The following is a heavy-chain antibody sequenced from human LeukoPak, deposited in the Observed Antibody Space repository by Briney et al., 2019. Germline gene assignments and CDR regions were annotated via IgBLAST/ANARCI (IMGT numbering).Heavy chain of an antibody. CDR2: IYYSGST. J-gene: IGHJ4*02. D-gene: IGHD3-3*01. CDR1: GGSISSSSYY. V-gene: IGHV4-39*01. Sequence: PSETLSLTCTVSGGSISSSSYYWGWIRQPPGKGLEWIGSIYYSGSTYYNPSLKSRVTMSVDTSKNQFSLKLSSVTAADTAVYYCARHYYDFWSGYITYFDYWGQGTLVTVSS. CDR3: ARHYYDFWSGYITYFDY.